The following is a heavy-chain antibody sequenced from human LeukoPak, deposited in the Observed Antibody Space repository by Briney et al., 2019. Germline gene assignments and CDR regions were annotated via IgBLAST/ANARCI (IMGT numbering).Heavy chain of an antibody. D-gene: IGHD3-10*01. Sequence: GASVKVSCKASGGTFSSYAISWVRQAPGQGLEWMGGIIPIFGTANYAQKFQGRVTITADESTSTAYMELSSLISEDTAVYYCANMVRGVAYYYYYYMDVWGKGTTVTISS. CDR1: GGTFSSYA. J-gene: IGHJ6*03. CDR2: IIPIFGTA. V-gene: IGHV1-69*13. CDR3: ANMVRGVAYYYYYYMDV.